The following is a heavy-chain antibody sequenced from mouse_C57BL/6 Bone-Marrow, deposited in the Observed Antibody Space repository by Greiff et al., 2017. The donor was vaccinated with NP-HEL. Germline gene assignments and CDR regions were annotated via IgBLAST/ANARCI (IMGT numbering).Heavy chain of an antibody. D-gene: IGHD3-2*02. CDR3: ERGSSTAQATLFDY. Sequence: EVQGVESGGDLVKPGGSLKLSCAASGFTFSSYGMSWVRQTPDKRLEWVATISSGGSYTYYPDSVKGRFTISRDNAKNTLYLQMSSLTSEDTAMDYCERGSSTAQATLFDYWGQGTTLTVTS. J-gene: IGHJ2*01. CDR2: ISSGGSYT. CDR1: GFTFSSYG. V-gene: IGHV5-6*01.